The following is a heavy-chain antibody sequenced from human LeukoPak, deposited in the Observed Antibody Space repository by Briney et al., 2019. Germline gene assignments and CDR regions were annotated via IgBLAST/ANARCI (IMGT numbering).Heavy chain of an antibody. D-gene: IGHD2-21*02. CDR1: GFTFGSYA. J-gene: IGHJ5*02. CDR2: ISGSGGST. Sequence: GGSLRLSCAASGFTFGSYAMSWVRQAPGKGLEWVSAISGSGGSTYYADSVKGRFTISRDNSKNTLYLQMNSLRAEDTAVYYCAKAHIVVVTADMWFDPWGQGTLVTVSS. CDR3: AKAHIVVVTADMWFDP. V-gene: IGHV3-23*01.